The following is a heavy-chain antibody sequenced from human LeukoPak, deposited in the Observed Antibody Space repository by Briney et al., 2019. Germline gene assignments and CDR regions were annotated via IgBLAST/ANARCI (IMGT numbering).Heavy chain of an antibody. Sequence: SETLSLTCNVSGGSISNYYWTWIRQPAGKGLEWIGRIYSSGTTTYNPSLKSRVTISVDTSKNQFSLKLSSVTAADTAVYYCATYYYDSSGYYYFDYWGQGTLVTVSS. V-gene: IGHV4-4*07. CDR3: ATYYYDSSGYYYFDY. CDR2: IYSSGTT. D-gene: IGHD3-22*01. J-gene: IGHJ4*02. CDR1: GGSISNYY.